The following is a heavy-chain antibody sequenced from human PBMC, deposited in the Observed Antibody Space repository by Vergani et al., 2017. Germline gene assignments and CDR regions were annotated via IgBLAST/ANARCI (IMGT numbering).Heavy chain of an antibody. V-gene: IGHV1-2*04. CDR2: INPNSGGT. CDR1: GYTFTGYY. J-gene: IGHJ3*02. D-gene: IGHD1-26*01. Sequence: QVQLVQSGAEVKKPGASVKVSCKASGYTFTGYYMHWVRQAPGQGLEWMGWINPNSGGTNYAQKFQGWVTMTRDTSISTAYMELSRLRSDDTAVYYWARPAEQRKKIDAFDIWGQGTMVTVSS. CDR3: ARPAEQRKKIDAFDI.